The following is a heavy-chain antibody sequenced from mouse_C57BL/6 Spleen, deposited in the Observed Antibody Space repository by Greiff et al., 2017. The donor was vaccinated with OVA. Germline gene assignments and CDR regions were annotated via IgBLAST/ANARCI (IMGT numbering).Heavy chain of an antibody. CDR1: GFTFSDYY. D-gene: IGHD1-1*01. J-gene: IGHJ4*01. CDR3: ARDTGDGSSPMDY. Sequence: EVQVVESEGGLVQPGSSMKLSCTASGFTFSDYYMAWVRQVPEKGLEWVANINYDGSSTYYLDSLKSRFIISRDNAKNILYLQMSSLKSEDTATYYCARDTGDGSSPMDYWGQGTSVTVSS. CDR2: INYDGSST. V-gene: IGHV5-16*01.